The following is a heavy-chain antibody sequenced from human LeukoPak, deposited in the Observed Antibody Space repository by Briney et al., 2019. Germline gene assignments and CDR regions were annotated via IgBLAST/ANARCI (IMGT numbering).Heavy chain of an antibody. Sequence: PSETLSLTCTVSGGSISSSSYYWGWIRQPPGKGLEWIGSIHYSGSTYYNPSLKSRVTISVDTSKNQFSLKLSSVTAADTAVYYCARARYGPNWFDPWGQGTLVTVSS. D-gene: IGHD1-14*01. J-gene: IGHJ5*02. CDR2: IHYSGST. CDR3: ARARYGPNWFDP. CDR1: GGSISSSSYY. V-gene: IGHV4-39*07.